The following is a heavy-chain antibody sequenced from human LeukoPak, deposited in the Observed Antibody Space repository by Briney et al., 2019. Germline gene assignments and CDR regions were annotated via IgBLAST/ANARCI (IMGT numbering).Heavy chain of an antibody. CDR2: INPNSGGT. J-gene: IGHJ4*02. D-gene: IGHD6-13*01. CDR3: ARDDAGYSSSWDK. V-gene: IGHV1-2*06. CDR1: GYTFTGYY. Sequence: GASVKVSCKASGYTFTGYYMHWVRQAPGQGLEWMGRINPNSGGTNYAKKFQGRVTMTRDTSISKAYMELSRLRSDDTAVYYCARDDAGYSSSWDKWGQGTLVTVSS.